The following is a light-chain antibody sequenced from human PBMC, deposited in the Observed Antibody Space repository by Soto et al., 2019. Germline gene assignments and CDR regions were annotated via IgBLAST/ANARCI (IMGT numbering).Light chain of an antibody. V-gene: IGKV4-1*01. Sequence: DIVMTQSPDSLAVSLGERATINCKSSQSVLYSSNDKHYLAWYQQKPGQPPKLLIYWASTRASGVPDRFSGIGSVTDFTLTISSLQAEDVAVYYCQEYYSTPFFGGGTKVEIK. CDR3: QEYYSTPF. CDR2: WAS. J-gene: IGKJ4*01. CDR1: QSVLYSSNDKHY.